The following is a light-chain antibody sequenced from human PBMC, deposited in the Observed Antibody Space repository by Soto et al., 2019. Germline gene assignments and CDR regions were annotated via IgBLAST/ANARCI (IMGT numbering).Light chain of an antibody. J-gene: IGKJ1*01. CDR3: QQYNNWPTWT. Sequence: EIVMTQSPATLSVSPGERATLSCRASQSVSSNLAWYQQKPGQAPRLLIYGASTRDTGIPARFSGSGSETEFTLTISSLQAEDSAVYFCQQYNNWPTWTFGQGTKVEIK. CDR2: GAS. V-gene: IGKV3-15*01. CDR1: QSVSSN.